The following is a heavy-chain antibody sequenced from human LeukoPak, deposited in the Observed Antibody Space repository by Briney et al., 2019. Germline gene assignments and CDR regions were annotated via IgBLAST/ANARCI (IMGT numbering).Heavy chain of an antibody. V-gene: IGHV4-34*01. CDR3: ARGKHYYYGMDV. CDR1: GGSIRSYY. J-gene: IGHJ6*02. CDR2: INHSGST. Sequence: PSETLSLTCIVSGGSIRSYYWSWIRQPPGKGLEWIGEINHSGSTNYNPSLKSRVTISVDTSKNQFSLKLSSVTAADTAVYYCARGKHYYYGMDVWGQGTTVTVSS.